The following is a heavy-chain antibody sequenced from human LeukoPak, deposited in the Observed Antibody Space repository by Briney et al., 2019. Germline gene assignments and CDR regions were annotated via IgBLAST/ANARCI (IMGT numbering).Heavy chain of an antibody. D-gene: IGHD3-22*01. CDR3: ARERIYDSSGYYVY. J-gene: IGHJ4*02. CDR2: INHSGST. CDR1: GGSFSGYY. Sequence: PSETLSLTCAVYGGSFSGYYWSWIRQPPGKGLEWIGEINHSGSTNYNPSLKSRVTISVDTSKNQFSLKLSSVTAADTAVYYCARERIYDSSGYYVYWGQGTLVTVSS. V-gene: IGHV4-34*01.